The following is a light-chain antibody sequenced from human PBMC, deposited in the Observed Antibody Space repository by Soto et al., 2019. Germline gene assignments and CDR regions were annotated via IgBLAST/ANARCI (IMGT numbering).Light chain of an antibody. CDR2: GAS. CDR1: QSVTNNY. Sequence: EILLTQAPAALSLSPGERDTLFCRASQSVTNNYLAWYHQIPGQPPRLLIYGASSRATGIPDRFSGSGSGTDFTLTISRLEPEDFAMYYCQLYGSSRTFGQGTKVDIK. V-gene: IGKV3-20*01. CDR3: QLYGSSRT. J-gene: IGKJ1*01.